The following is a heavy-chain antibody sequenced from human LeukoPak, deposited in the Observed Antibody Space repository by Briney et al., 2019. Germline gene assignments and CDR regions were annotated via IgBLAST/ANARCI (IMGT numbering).Heavy chain of an antibody. J-gene: IGHJ4*02. Sequence: SETLSLTCTVSGGSISSSSYYWGWIRQPPGKGLEWIGSIYYSGSTYYNPSLKSRVTISVDTSKNQFSLKLSSVTAADTAVYYCARGSPFDYWGQGTLVTVSS. CDR1: GGSISSSSYY. V-gene: IGHV4-39*07. CDR3: ARGSPFDY. CDR2: IYYSGST.